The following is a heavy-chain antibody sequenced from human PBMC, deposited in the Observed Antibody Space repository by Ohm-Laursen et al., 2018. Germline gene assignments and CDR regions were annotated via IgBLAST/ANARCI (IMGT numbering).Heavy chain of an antibody. Sequence: LRLSCSASGFTFNTYAMHWVRQAPGKGLEWVSAISAGGGNTYYADSVKGRFTISRDNSKNTLYLQMNSLRAEDTAVYYCAKRDVSNYHCFDSWGQGTLVTVS. CDR1: GFTFNTYA. CDR3: AKRDVSNYHCFDS. CDR2: ISAGGGNT. J-gene: IGHJ4*02. D-gene: IGHD4-11*01. V-gene: IGHV3-23*01.